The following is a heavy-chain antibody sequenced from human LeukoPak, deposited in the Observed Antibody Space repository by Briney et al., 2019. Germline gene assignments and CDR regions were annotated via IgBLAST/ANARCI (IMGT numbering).Heavy chain of an antibody. CDR2: ISGSGGYT. CDR3: ARMPGTALEIDY. CDR1: GFTFSTYA. D-gene: IGHD6-13*01. Sequence: GGSLRLSCAASGFTFSTYAMSRVRQAPGKGLEWVSAISGSGGYTYHADSVKGRFTISRDNSKNTLYLQMNSLRAEDTAVYYCARMPGTALEIDYWGQGTLVAVSS. V-gene: IGHV3-23*01. J-gene: IGHJ4*02.